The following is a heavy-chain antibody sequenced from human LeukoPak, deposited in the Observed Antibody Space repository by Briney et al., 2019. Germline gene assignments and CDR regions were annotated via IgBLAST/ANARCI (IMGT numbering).Heavy chain of an antibody. CDR2: INWNGGST. CDR3: ARDQEYYYGSGSYDY. J-gene: IGHJ4*02. V-gene: IGHV3-20*04. D-gene: IGHD3-10*01. CDR1: GFTFTNAW. Sequence: PGGSLRLSCAASGFTFTNAWMSWVRQAPGKGLEWVSGINWNGGSTGYADSVKGRFTISRDNAKNSLYLQMNSLRAEDTALYYCARDQEYYYGSGSYDYWGQGTLVTVSS.